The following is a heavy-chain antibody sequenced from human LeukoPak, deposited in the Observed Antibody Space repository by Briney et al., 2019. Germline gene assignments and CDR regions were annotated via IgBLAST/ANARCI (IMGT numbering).Heavy chain of an antibody. Sequence: ASVKVSCKASGYTFTGYYMHWVRQAPGQGLEWMGWINPNSGGTNYAQKFQGRVTMTRDTSISTAYMELSRLRSDDTAVYYCARVLADYDSNFDYWGQGTLVTVSS. CDR1: GYTFTGYY. CDR3: ARVLADYDSNFDY. D-gene: IGHD4-17*01. CDR2: INPNSGGT. V-gene: IGHV1-2*02. J-gene: IGHJ4*02.